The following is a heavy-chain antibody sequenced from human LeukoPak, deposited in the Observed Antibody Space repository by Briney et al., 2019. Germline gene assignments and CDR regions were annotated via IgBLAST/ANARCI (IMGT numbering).Heavy chain of an antibody. CDR3: PRSHYQSSKYFDQDAFDF. J-gene: IGHJ3*01. Sequence: EGSLRLSCAASGFTFSDHYMDWVRQAPGKGLEWVGRVRNNLNSYKTEYAATVQGRMSISRDDSKNSLYLQLNSLKTEDTALYFCPRSHYQSSKYFDQDAFDFWGQGKMVPVSS. CDR2: VRNNLNSYKT. D-gene: IGHD3-22*01. V-gene: IGHV3-72*01. CDR1: GFTFSDHY.